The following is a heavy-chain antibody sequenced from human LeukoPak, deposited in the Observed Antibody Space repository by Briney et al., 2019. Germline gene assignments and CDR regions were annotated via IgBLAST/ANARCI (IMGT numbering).Heavy chain of an antibody. CDR1: GFTFSSYA. J-gene: IGHJ4*02. CDR3: AKDRIVVVVAAHDY. CDR2: ISGSGGST. V-gene: IGHV3-23*01. D-gene: IGHD2-15*01. Sequence: GGSMRLSCAASGFTFSSYAMSWVRQAQGKGLEWVSAISGSGGSTYYADSVKGRFTISRDNSKNTLYLQMNSLRAEDTAVYYCAKDRIVVVVAAHDYWGQGTLVTVSS.